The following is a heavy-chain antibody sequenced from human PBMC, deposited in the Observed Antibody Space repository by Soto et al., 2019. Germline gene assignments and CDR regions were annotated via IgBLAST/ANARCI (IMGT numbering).Heavy chain of an antibody. V-gene: IGHV1-69*12. CDR1: GGTFSSSA. CDR3: AGHGESYYYYGMDV. D-gene: IGHD3-3*01. CDR2: IIPIFGTA. Sequence: QVQLVQSGAEVKKPGSSVKVSCKASGGTFSSSAISWVRQAPGQGLEWMGGIIPIFGTAEYAQKFQGRVTITADESTSTDFMEVRSLRSEDTAVYYCAGHGESYYYYGMDVWGQGTTVTVSS. J-gene: IGHJ6*02.